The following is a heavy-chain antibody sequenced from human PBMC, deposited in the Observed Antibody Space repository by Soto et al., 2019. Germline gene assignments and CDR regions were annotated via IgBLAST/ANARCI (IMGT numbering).Heavy chain of an antibody. Sequence: EVHLVESGGGLVKPGGSLRLSCAASGLPFSKAWMSWVRQAPGKGLEWVGRTKNKGTTDYAAPVKDRFTISRDDSQNMVYLQMDSLKTEDTAVYYCTTDEEDNRNDGDFDYWGQGTLVTVSS. J-gene: IGHJ4*02. D-gene: IGHD1-1*01. CDR1: GLPFSKAW. CDR3: TTDEEDNRNDGDFDY. V-gene: IGHV3-15*01. CDR2: TKNKGTT.